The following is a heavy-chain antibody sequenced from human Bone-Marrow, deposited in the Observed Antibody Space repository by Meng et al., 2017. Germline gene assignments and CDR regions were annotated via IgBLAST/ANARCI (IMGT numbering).Heavy chain of an antibody. J-gene: IGHJ4*01. CDR1: GFTFSSYW. CDR3: SGHVDY. V-gene: IGHV3-7*03. Sequence: GESLKISCAASGFTFSSYWMSWVRQAPGKGLEWVANIKQDGSEKDYVDSVKGRFTISRDNAKNSLYLQMNSLKTEDTAVYYCSGHVDYWGHGTLVTVSS. CDR2: IKQDGSEK.